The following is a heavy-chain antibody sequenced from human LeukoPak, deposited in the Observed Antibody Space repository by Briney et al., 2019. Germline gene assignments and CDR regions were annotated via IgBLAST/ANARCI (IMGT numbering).Heavy chain of an antibody. V-gene: IGHV4-61*02. CDR1: GGSISSGSYY. Sequence: SQTLSLTCTVSGGSISSGSYYWSWIRQPAGKGPEWIGRIYTSGSTNYNPSLKSRVTISVDTSKNQFSLKLSSVTAADTAVYYCARGLWFGELSDPPDYWSQGTLVTVSS. J-gene: IGHJ4*02. CDR2: IYTSGST. CDR3: ARGLWFGELSDPPDY. D-gene: IGHD3-10*01.